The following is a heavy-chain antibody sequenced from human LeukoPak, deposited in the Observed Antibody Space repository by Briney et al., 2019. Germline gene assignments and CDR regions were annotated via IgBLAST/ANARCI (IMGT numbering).Heavy chain of an antibody. Sequence: GGSLRLSCAASGFDVGRNYVTWVRQAPGKGLEWVSFIYSGGATYYADSVRGRFTISRDNSKNTLYLQMNSLRIEDTAVYYCARDRGTTFLDSAYYFWGQGTLVTVSS. CDR3: ARDRGTTFLDSAYYF. D-gene: IGHD3-22*01. V-gene: IGHV3-53*01. J-gene: IGHJ4*02. CDR1: GFDVGRNY. CDR2: IYSGGAT.